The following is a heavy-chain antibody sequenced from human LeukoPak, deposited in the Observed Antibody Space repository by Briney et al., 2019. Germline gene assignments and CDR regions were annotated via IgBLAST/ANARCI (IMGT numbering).Heavy chain of an antibody. CDR3: ARGPVDIVATHNWFDP. D-gene: IGHD5-12*01. CDR1: GYTFTGYY. Sequence: GASVTVSCKASGYTFTGYYMHWVRQAPGQGLEWMGWINPNSGGTNYAQKFQGRVTMTRDTSISTAYMELSRLRSDDTAVYYCARGPVDIVATHNWFDPWGQGTLVTVSS. J-gene: IGHJ5*02. CDR2: INPNSGGT. V-gene: IGHV1-2*02.